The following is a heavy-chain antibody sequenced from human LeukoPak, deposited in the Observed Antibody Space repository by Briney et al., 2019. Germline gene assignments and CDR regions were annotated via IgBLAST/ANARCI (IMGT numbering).Heavy chain of an antibody. V-gene: IGHV4-30-2*01. J-gene: IGHJ6*02. CDR1: GGSISSGGYP. CDR2: IYHSGST. D-gene: IGHD2-15*01. Sequence: SETLSLTCAVSGGSISSGGYPWSWIRQPPGKGLEWIGYIYHSGSTYYNPSLKSRVTISVDRSKNQFSLKLSSVTAADTAVYYCARGLDIVVVVAATPHGYYGMDVWGQGTTVTVSS. CDR3: ARGLDIVVVVAATPHGYYGMDV.